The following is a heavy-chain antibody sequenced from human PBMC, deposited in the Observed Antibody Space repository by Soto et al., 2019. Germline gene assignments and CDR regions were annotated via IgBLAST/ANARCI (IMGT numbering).Heavy chain of an antibody. CDR3: ASLRFLEWYTYMDV. J-gene: IGHJ6*03. Sequence: EASVKVSCKASGYTFTTYAMHWVRQAPGQRLEWMGWINAGNGNTKYSQKFQGRVTITRDTSASTAYMELSSLRSEETAVYYCASLRFLEWYTYMDVWGKGTTVTVSS. V-gene: IGHV1-3*01. CDR1: GYTFTTYA. CDR2: INAGNGNT. D-gene: IGHD3-3*01.